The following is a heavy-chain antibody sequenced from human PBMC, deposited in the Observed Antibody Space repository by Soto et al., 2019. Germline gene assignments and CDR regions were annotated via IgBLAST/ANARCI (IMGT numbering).Heavy chain of an antibody. CDR2: AHFSVNT. J-gene: IGHJ4*02. D-gene: IGHD2-8*01. Sequence: QVQLQESGPGLVKSSETLSLSCTVPGDSIINGMFYWSWIRESPGKGLEWIGNAHFSVNTIYNPSLMRRVTMSVDISTNKFSLKLTSVTAADTAVYYCARYCNNSDCRQLIYFDSWGQGTLVTVSS. CDR3: ARYCNNSDCRQLIYFDS. CDR1: GDSIINGMFY. V-gene: IGHV4-61*01.